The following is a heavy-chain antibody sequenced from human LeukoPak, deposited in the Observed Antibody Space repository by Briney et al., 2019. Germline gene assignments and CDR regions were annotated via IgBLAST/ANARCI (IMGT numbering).Heavy chain of an antibody. CDR3: ARAAGPLAAPDF. Sequence: SETLSLTCAVYGGSFSGYYWSWIRQPPGKGLEWIGEINHSGSTNHIPSLKSRVTISVDTSKNQFSLKLSSVTAADTAVYYCARAAGPLAAPDFWGQGTPVTVSS. J-gene: IGHJ4*02. CDR2: INHSGST. CDR1: GGSFSGYY. V-gene: IGHV4-34*01. D-gene: IGHD6-13*01.